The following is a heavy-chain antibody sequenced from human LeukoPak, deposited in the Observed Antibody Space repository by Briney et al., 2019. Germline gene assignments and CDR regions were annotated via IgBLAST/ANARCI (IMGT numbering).Heavy chain of an antibody. D-gene: IGHD3-22*01. J-gene: IGHJ6*03. V-gene: IGHV3-23*01. CDR1: GFTFSSYS. CDR2: ISGSGGST. CDR3: AKGGYYDNSGYMDV. Sequence: GGSLRLSCAASGFTFSSYSMSCVPHAPGKALEWVSAISGSGGSTYYADSVKGRFTISRDNSKSMLYLQMNSLRAEDTAVYYCAKGGYYDNSGYMDVWGKGTTVTVSS.